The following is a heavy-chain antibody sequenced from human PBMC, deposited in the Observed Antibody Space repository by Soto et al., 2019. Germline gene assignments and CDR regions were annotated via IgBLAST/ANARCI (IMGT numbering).Heavy chain of an antibody. D-gene: IGHD6-13*01. CDR1: GYTFTRYA. J-gene: IGHJ3*02. CDR2: INAGNGYT. V-gene: IGHV1-3*01. CDR3: ARDTPKEYSRSLNPDAFDI. Sequence: ASVKVSCKASGYTFTRYAMHWVRQAPGQRLEWMGWINAGNGYTKYSQKFQGRVTITRDTSASTAYMELSSLRSEDTAVYYCARDTPKEYSRSLNPDAFDIWGQGTMVTVSS.